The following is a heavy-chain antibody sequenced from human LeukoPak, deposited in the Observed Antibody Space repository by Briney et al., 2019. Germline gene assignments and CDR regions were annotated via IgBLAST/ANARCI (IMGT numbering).Heavy chain of an antibody. CDR2: INSGNSNT. V-gene: IGHV1-3*04. J-gene: IGHJ6*02. CDR1: GYTLSQYA. D-gene: IGHD6-19*01. Sequence: ASVKVSCKASGYTLSQYAMHWVRQAPGQRPEWMGWINSGNSNTKYDQKFQGRVTITRDTSANTAYMELSSLRSEDTADYYCAREQWLGSFYYYYYGLDVWGQGTTVTVSS. CDR3: AREQWLGSFYYYYYGLDV.